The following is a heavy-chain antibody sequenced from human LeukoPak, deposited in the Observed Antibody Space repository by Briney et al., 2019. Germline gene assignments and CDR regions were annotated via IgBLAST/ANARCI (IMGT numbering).Heavy chain of an antibody. V-gene: IGHV3-9*01. Sequence: GGSLRLSCAASGFNFDDYAMHWVRQAPGKGLEWVSGISWNSGSKGYEDSVKGRFTISRDNAKNSLYLQMNSLRAEDTALYYCAKVRYCSSTSCYDAFDIWGQGTMVTVSS. CDR2: ISWNSGSK. CDR3: AKVRYCSSTSCYDAFDI. J-gene: IGHJ3*02. CDR1: GFNFDDYA. D-gene: IGHD2-2*01.